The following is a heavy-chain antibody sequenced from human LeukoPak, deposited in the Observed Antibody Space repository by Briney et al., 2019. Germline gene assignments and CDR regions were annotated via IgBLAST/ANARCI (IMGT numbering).Heavy chain of an antibody. Sequence: ASVKVSCKVSGYTLTELSMRWVRQAPGKGLEWMGGFYPEDGETIYAQKFQGRVTMTEDTSTDTAYMELSSLRSEDTAVYYCATQLLLWFGKHAFDIWGQGTMVTVSS. CDR3: ATQLLLWFGKHAFDI. V-gene: IGHV1-24*01. CDR2: FYPEDGET. CDR1: GYTLTELS. D-gene: IGHD3-10*01. J-gene: IGHJ3*02.